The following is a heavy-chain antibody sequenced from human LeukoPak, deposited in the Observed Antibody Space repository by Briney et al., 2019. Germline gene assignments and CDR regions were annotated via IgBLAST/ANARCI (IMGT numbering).Heavy chain of an antibody. J-gene: IGHJ5*02. CDR3: AKGAEIDL. Sequence: GGSLRLSCATSGLTFTNYAMNWVRQAPGKGLEWVSAVTGPGDTTYYADSVKGRFFMSREDSKTTVYLQMNSLRAEDTAIYYCAKGAEIDLWGQGTQVTVSS. CDR1: GLTFTNYA. D-gene: IGHD3-16*01. V-gene: IGHV3-23*01. CDR2: VTGPGDTT.